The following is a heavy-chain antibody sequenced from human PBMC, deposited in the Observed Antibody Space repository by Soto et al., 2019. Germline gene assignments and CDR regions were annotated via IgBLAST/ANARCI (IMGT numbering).Heavy chain of an antibody. CDR1: GFSFHGYW. D-gene: IGHD3-16*01. J-gene: IGHJ3*02. CDR2: INHDGSEK. CDR3: ARIRGPFDM. V-gene: IGHV3-7*05. Sequence: GGSLRLSCTASGFSFHGYWMSWIRQAPGKGLEWVANINHDGSEKHYGDSVKGRFTISRDNADNSLLLQMNSLRAEDTALYYCARIRGPFDMWGQGTTVTVSS.